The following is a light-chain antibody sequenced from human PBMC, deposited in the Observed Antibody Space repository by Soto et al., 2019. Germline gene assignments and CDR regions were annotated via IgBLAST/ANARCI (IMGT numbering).Light chain of an antibody. CDR2: RAS. J-gene: IGKJ4*01. CDR3: QQYNKWPPS. CDR1: QSVSSN. Sequence: ETLMTQSPATLSVSPGDRATISCRASQSVSSNLDWYQQKPGQSPRLLIYRASTRATDIPARFSGSGSGTEFTLTISSLQSEDFAVYYCQQYNKWPPSFGGGTKVEIK. V-gene: IGKV3-15*01.